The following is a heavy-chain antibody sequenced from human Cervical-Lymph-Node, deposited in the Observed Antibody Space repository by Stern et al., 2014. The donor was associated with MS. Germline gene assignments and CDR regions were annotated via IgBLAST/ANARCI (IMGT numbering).Heavy chain of an antibody. CDR3: ASAYSSSHYYFDY. V-gene: IGHV3-33*01. CDR2: IWYDGSKP. Sequence: VQLEESGGGVVQPWRSLRLSCAASGFSFSRYAMHWVRQAPGTGLEWVALIWYDGSKPYYADSVTGRFTISRDKCKNTLYLQMNSLRAEDTAVYYCASAYSSSHYYFDYWGQGTLVTVSS. D-gene: IGHD6-13*01. CDR1: GFSFSRYA. J-gene: IGHJ4*02.